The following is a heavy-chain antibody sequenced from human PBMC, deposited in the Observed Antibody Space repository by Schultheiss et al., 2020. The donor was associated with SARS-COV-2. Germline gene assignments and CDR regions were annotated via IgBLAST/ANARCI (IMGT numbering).Heavy chain of an antibody. Sequence: GGSLRLSCAASGFTFSSYGMHWVRQAPGKGLEWVAVIWYDGSNKYYADSVKGRFTISRDNSKNTLYLQMNSLRAEDTAVYYCARADSSGWETGYYYMDVWGKGTTVTVSS. J-gene: IGHJ6*03. CDR2: IWYDGSNK. V-gene: IGHV3-33*01. D-gene: IGHD6-19*01. CDR1: GFTFSSYG. CDR3: ARADSSGWETGYYYMDV.